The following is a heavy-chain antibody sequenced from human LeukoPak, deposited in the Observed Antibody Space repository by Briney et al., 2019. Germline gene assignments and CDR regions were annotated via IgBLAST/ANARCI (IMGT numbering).Heavy chain of an antibody. CDR2: IYHSGST. V-gene: IGHV4-4*02. J-gene: IGHJ4*02. Sequence: SGTLSLTCAVSGGSISSSNWWSWVRQPPGKGMGWIGEIYHSGSTNYNPSLKSRVTISVDKSKNQFSLKLSSVTAADTAVYYFARVGSSSWYTERTDYWGQGTLVTVSS. D-gene: IGHD6-13*01. CDR3: ARVGSSSWYTERTDY. CDR1: GGSISSSNW.